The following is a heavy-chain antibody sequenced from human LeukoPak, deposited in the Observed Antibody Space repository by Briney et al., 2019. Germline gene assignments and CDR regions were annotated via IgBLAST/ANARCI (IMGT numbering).Heavy chain of an antibody. V-gene: IGHV1-8*03. CDR3: ARGSSYGSGGNWFDP. D-gene: IGHD3-10*01. CDR2: MNPNSGNT. Sequence: ASVKVSCKASGYTFTSYDINWVRQATGQGLEWMGWMNPNSGNTGYAQKFQGRVTITRNTSISTAYMELSSLGSEDTAVYYCARGSSYGSGGNWFDPWGQGTLVTVSS. CDR1: GYTFTSYD. J-gene: IGHJ5*02.